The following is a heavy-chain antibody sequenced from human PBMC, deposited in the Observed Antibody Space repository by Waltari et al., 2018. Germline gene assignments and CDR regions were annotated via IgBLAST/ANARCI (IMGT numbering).Heavy chain of an antibody. D-gene: IGHD3-9*01. CDR1: GFTFSHYW. CDR2: INPDGRST. V-gene: IGHV3-74*01. CDR3: TTELTGYSDY. Sequence: EVQLVESGGGLLQPGGSLRLSCAASGFTFSHYWMHWVRQPPGKGLVWVSRINPDGRSTSYADYVQGPFTISRDNAKNTLDRQMTSLRAEDTAAYYCTTELTGYSDYWGQGTLVTVSA. J-gene: IGHJ4*02.